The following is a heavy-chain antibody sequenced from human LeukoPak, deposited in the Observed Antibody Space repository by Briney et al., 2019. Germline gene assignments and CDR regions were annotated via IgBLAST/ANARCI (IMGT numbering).Heavy chain of an antibody. J-gene: IGHJ4*02. CDR3: ARETRGYSYRYFDY. D-gene: IGHD5-18*01. CDR2: IDSDGRST. CDR1: GFTFSSYW. Sequence: GGSLRLSCAASGFTFSSYWMHWVRQAPGKGLVWVSRIDSDGRSTTYADSVKGRFTISRDNAKNSLYLQMNSLRAEDTAVYYCARETRGYSYRYFDYWGQGTLVTVSS. V-gene: IGHV3-74*03.